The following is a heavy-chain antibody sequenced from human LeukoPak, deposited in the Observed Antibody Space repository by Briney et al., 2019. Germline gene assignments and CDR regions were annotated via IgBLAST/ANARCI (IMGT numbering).Heavy chain of an antibody. V-gene: IGHV3-74*01. CDR1: GFTFSTYW. J-gene: IGHJ4*02. Sequence: GGTLRLSCAASGFTFSTYWMHWVRHAPGKWLVWVSRIHGDGAFTTSAASVKGRFTISRDNAQDMVYLQMNSLRVEDTAVYYCARDLVLGSGSYGQWGQGTLVTVSS. CDR3: ARDLVLGSGSYGQ. D-gene: IGHD3-10*01. CDR2: IHGDGAFT.